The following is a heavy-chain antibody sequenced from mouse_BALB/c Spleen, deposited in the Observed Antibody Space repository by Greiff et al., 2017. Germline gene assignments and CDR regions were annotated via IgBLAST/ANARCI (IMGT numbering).Heavy chain of an antibody. V-gene: IGHV5-17*02. Sequence: EVKVVESGGGLVQPGGSRKLSCAASGFTFSSFGMHWVRQAPEKGLEWVAYISSGSSTIYYADTVKGRFTISRDNPKNTLFLQMTSLRSEDTAMYYCARPNYGSSYWYFDVWGAGTTVTVSS. D-gene: IGHD1-1*01. CDR2: ISSGSSTI. J-gene: IGHJ1*01. CDR3: ARPNYGSSYWYFDV. CDR1: GFTFSSFG.